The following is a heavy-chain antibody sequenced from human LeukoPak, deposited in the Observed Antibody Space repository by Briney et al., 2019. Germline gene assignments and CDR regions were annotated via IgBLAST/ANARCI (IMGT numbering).Heavy chain of an antibody. CDR2: ISAYNGNT. CDR1: GYTFTSYG. Sequence: ASVKVSCKASGYTFTSYGISWVRQAPGQGLEWMGWISAYNGNTNYAQKLQGRVTMTTDTSTSTAYMELRSLRSDDTAVYYCARDADYYYYYGMDAWGQGTTVTVSS. J-gene: IGHJ6*02. CDR3: ARDADYYYYYGMDA. V-gene: IGHV1-18*01.